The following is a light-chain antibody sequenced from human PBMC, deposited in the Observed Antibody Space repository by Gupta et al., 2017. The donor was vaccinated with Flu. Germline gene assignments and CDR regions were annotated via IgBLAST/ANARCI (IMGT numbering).Light chain of an antibody. Sequence: SGDVLAKKYARWFQQKPGQAPVLVIYKDSERPSGIPERFSGSSSGTTVTLTISGAQVEDEADYYCYSAADNPPWVFGGGTKLTVL. V-gene: IGLV3-27*01. CDR2: KDS. CDR3: YSAADNPPWV. CDR1: VLAKKY. J-gene: IGLJ3*02.